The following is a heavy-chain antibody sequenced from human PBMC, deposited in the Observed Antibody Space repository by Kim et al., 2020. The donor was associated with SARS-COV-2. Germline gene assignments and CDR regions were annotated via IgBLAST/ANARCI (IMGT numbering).Heavy chain of an antibody. V-gene: IGHV1-58*02. CDR3: AADRGGIAAAGTLTYYYYGMDV. CDR2: IVVGSGNT. Sequence: SVKVSCKASGFTFTSSAMQWVRQARGQRLEWIGWIVVGSGNTNYAQKFQERVTITRDMSTSTAYMELSSLRSEDTAVYYCAADRGGIAAAGTLTYYYYGMDVWGQGTTVTVSS. J-gene: IGHJ6*02. D-gene: IGHD6-13*01. CDR1: GFTFTSSA.